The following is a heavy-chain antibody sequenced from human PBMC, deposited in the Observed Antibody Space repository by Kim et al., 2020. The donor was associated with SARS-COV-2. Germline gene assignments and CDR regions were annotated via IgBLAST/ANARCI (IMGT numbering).Heavy chain of an antibody. Sequence: SETLSLTCAVYGGSFSGYYWSWIRQPPGKGLEWIGEINHSGSTNYNPSLKSRVTLSVDMSKNQFSLKLSSVTAADTAVYYCARRSGRSISMIVVSPPAYFDYWGQGTLVTVSS. V-gene: IGHV4-34*01. D-gene: IGHD3-22*01. CDR1: GGSFSGYY. J-gene: IGHJ4*02. CDR3: ARRSGRSISMIVVSPPAYFDY. CDR2: INHSGST.